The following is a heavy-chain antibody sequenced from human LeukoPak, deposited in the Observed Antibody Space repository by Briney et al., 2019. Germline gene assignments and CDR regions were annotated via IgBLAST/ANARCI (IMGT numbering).Heavy chain of an antibody. V-gene: IGHV1-8*01. D-gene: IGHD3-3*01. CDR2: MNPNSGNT. CDR1: GYTFTSYD. CDR3: ARSYDFWSGQKFDP. J-gene: IGHJ5*02. Sequence: ASVKVSCKASGYTFTSYDINWVRQATGQGLEWMGWMNPNSGNTGYAQKFQGRVTMTRNTSISTANMELSSLRSEDTAVYYCARSYDFWSGQKFDPWGQGTLVTVSS.